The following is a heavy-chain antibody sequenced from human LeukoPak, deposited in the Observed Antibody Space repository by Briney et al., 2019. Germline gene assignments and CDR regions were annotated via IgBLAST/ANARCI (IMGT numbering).Heavy chain of an antibody. V-gene: IGHV3-21*01. J-gene: IGHJ5*02. CDR1: GFTFSSYS. CDR3: ARIAAAGTAYNWFDP. Sequence: GGSLRLSCAASGFTFSSYSMIWVRQAPGKGLEWVSSITSSSSYRYHADSVKGRFTISRDNAKNSLYLQMNSLRAEDTAVYYCARIAAAGTAYNWFDPWGQGTLVTVSS. D-gene: IGHD6-13*01. CDR2: ITSSSSYR.